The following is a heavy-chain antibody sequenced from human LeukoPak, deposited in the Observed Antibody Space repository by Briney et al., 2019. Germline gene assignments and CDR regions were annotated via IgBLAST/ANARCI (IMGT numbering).Heavy chain of an antibody. V-gene: IGHV4-59*01. CDR2: IYYSGST. Sequence: SETLSLTCAVYGGSFSGYYWSWIRQPPGKGLEWIGYIYYSGSTNYNPSLKSRVTLSVDTSRNLLSLQLTSVTTADTAVYFCVRGPYGASISKWFDPWGQGTLVIVSS. CDR1: GGSFSGYY. CDR3: VRGPYGASISKWFDP. D-gene: IGHD4/OR15-4a*01. J-gene: IGHJ5*02.